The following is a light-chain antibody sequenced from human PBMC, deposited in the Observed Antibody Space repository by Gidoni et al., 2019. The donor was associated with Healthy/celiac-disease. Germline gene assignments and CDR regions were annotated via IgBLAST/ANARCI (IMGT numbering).Light chain of an antibody. V-gene: IGKV3-15*01. CDR2: GAS. J-gene: IGKJ1*01. Sequence: EIVMTQSPATLSVSPGERATPSCRASQSVSSNLAWYQQKPGQAPRLLIYGASTRATGIPARFSGSGSGTEFTITISSLQYEDFAVYYCQQYNNWTPGSFGQGTKVEIK. CDR1: QSVSSN. CDR3: QQYNNWTPGS.